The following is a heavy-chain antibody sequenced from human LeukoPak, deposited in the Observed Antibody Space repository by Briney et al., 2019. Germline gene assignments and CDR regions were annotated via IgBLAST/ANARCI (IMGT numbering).Heavy chain of an antibody. V-gene: IGHV3-74*01. CDR3: ARARYYYDSSGYRAVYYFDY. Sequence: GGSLRLSCAASGFTFSSYWMHWVRHAPGKGLVWVSRINSDGSSTIYADSAKGRFTISRDNAKNNLYLQMNSLRAEDTAVYYCARARYYYDSSGYRAVYYFDYWGQGTLVTVSS. CDR1: GFTFSSYW. CDR2: INSDGSST. J-gene: IGHJ4*02. D-gene: IGHD3-22*01.